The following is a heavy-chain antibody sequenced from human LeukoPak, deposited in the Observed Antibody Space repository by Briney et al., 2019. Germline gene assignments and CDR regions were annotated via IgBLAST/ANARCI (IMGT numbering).Heavy chain of an antibody. CDR2: INPSGGST. Sequence: ASVKVSCKASGYTFTSYYMHWVRQAPGQGLKWMGIINPSGGSTSYAQKFQGRVTITRDTSTSTVYMELSSLRSEDTAVYYCAREGYSSSSTWYFDLWGRGTLVTVSS. CDR3: AREGYSSSSTWYFDL. D-gene: IGHD6-6*01. CDR1: GYTFTSYY. J-gene: IGHJ2*01. V-gene: IGHV1-46*01.